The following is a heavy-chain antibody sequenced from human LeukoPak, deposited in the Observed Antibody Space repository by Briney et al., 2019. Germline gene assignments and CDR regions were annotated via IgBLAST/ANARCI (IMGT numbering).Heavy chain of an antibody. CDR1: GGSISSSSYY. V-gene: IGHV4-39*07. Sequence: SETPSLTCTVSGGSISSSSYYWGWIRQPPGKGLEWIGSIYYSGSTYYNPPPKSRVTMSVDTSKNQFSLKLSSVTAADTAVYYCARGYGMDVWGQGTTVTVSS. CDR2: IYYSGST. J-gene: IGHJ6*02. CDR3: ARGYGMDV.